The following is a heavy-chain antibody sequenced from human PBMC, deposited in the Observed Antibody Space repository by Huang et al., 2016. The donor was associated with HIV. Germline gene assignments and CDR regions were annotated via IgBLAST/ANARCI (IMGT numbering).Heavy chain of an antibody. CDR1: GFYFALSG. V-gene: IGHV3-30*02. CDR2: RRVDVITK. Sequence: QVQLVESGGGVVQPGGSLRLSCVASGFYFALSGMHWVRQAPGEGKEWVDFRRVDVITKYCSDSWKDRFTISRDNSKNSVFLQMDSLKGEDTAVNFCAKDGGRAVTTLDSWGQGTLVTVSS. CDR3: AKDGGRAVTTLDS. D-gene: IGHD3-16*01. J-gene: IGHJ4*02.